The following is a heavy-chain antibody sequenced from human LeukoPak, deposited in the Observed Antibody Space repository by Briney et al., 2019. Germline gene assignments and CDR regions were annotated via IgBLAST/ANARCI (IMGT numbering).Heavy chain of an antibody. Sequence: GGSLRLSCAASGFTFSAYSMNWVRQTPGKGLEWVSGISSSSSSIYHADSVKGRFTISRDNAKNSLYLQMNSLRAEDTAVYYCARDEVLLWFGESIPDAFDIWGQGTMVTVSS. D-gene: IGHD3-10*01. CDR1: GFTFSAYS. J-gene: IGHJ3*02. CDR2: ISSSSSSI. CDR3: ARDEVLLWFGESIPDAFDI. V-gene: IGHV3-21*01.